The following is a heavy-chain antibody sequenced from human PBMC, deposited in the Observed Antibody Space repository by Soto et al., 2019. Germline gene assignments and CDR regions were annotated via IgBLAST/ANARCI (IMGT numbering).Heavy chain of an antibody. V-gene: IGHV3-48*01. J-gene: IGHJ6*03. CDR3: ARDNTKKHWGSYRYANYYYMDV. CDR2: ISSSSSTI. CDR1: GFTFSSYS. Sequence: GGSLRLSCAASGFTFSSYSMNWVRQAPGKGLEWVSYISSSSSTIYYADSVKGRFTISRDNAKNSLYLQMNSLRAEDTAVYYCARDNTKKHWGSYRYANYYYMDVWGKGTTVTVSS. D-gene: IGHD3-16*02.